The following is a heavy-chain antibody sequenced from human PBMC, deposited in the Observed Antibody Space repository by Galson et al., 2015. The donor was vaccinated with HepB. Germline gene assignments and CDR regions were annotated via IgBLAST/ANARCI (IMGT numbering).Heavy chain of an antibody. D-gene: IGHD3-10*01. CDR3: ATAYYYGSGSSNYMDV. CDR1: GYTFTDYY. CDR2: VDPEDGET. J-gene: IGHJ6*03. Sequence: QSGAEVKKPGESLKVSCKVSGYTFTDYYMHWVQQAPGKGLEWMGLVDPEDGETIYAEKFQGRVTITADTSTDTAYMELSSLRSEDTAVYYCATAYYYGSGSSNYMDVWGKGTTVTVSS. V-gene: IGHV1-69-2*01.